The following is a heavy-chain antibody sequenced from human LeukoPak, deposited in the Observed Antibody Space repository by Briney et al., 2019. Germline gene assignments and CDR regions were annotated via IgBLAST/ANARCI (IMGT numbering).Heavy chain of an antibody. CDR1: GFTFSGYA. V-gene: IGHV3-23*01. J-gene: IGHJ4*02. Sequence: PGGSLRLSCAASGFTFSGYAMSWVRQAPGKGLEWVSAISGSGGSTYYADSVKGRFTISRDNSKNTLYLQMNSLRAEDTAVYYCAKVLMAARRYFDYWGQGTLVTVSS. D-gene: IGHD5-24*01. CDR3: AKVLMAARRYFDY. CDR2: ISGSGGST.